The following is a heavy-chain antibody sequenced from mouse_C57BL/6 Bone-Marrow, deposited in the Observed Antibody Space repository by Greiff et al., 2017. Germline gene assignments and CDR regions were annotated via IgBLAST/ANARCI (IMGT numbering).Heavy chain of an antibody. CDR1: GYTFTSYW. D-gene: IGHD2-4*01. CDR3: ARANYDYDLYYFDY. CDR2: IDPSDSYT. Sequence: VQLQQPGAELVRPGPSVKLSCKASGYTFTSYWMHWVKQRPGQGLEWIGVIDPSDSYTNYNQKFKGKATLTVDTSSSTAYMQLSSLTSEDSAVYYCARANYDYDLYYFDYWGQGTTLTVSS. J-gene: IGHJ2*01. V-gene: IGHV1-59*01.